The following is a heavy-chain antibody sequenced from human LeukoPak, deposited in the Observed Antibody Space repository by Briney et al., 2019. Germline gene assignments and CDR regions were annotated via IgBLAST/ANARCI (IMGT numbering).Heavy chain of an antibody. CDR1: GFTFSSHA. J-gene: IGHJ4*02. CDR2: ISASGGTT. CDR3: AKDYCSSAICPADY. V-gene: IGHV3-23*01. Sequence: GGSLRLSCTASGFTFSSHAMSWVRQAAGKRLEWVSSISASGGTTFHSGSVKGRFTISRDNSKKVLYLQMNGLGVEDTAIYYCAKDYCSSAICPADYWGQGTQVTVSS. D-gene: IGHD6-19*01.